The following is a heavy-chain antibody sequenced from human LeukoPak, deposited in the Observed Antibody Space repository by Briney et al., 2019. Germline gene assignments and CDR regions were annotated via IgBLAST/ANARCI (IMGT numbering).Heavy chain of an antibody. V-gene: IGHV3-74*01. D-gene: IGHD6-13*01. CDR2: INSDGSST. CDR3: ARDPGGDIAAPDY. Sequence: GGSLRLSCAASGFTFDDYAMHWVRQAPGKGLVWVSRINSDGSSTSYADSVKGRFTISRDNAKNTLYLQMNSLRAEDTAVYYCARDPGGDIAAPDYWGQGTLVTVSS. CDR1: GFTFDDYA. J-gene: IGHJ4*02.